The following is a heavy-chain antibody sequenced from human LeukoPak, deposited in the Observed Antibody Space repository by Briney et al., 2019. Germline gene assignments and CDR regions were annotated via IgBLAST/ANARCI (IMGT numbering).Heavy chain of an antibody. J-gene: IGHJ5*02. CDR3: ARGLSCSGGSCYSWRVKTGNWFDP. Sequence: SETLSLTCAVYGGSFSGYYWSWIRQPPGKGLEWIGEISHSGSTNYNPSLKSRVTISVDTSKNQFSLKLSSVTAADTAVYYCARGLSCSGGSCYSWRVKTGNWFDPWGQGTLVTVSS. D-gene: IGHD2-15*01. CDR1: GGSFSGYY. CDR2: ISHSGST. V-gene: IGHV4-34*01.